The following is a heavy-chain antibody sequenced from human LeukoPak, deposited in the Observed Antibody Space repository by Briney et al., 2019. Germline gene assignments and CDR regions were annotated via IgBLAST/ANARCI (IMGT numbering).Heavy chain of an antibody. J-gene: IGHJ6*03. CDR3: AGRSSEYYYYYYMDV. D-gene: IGHD2-15*01. V-gene: IGHV3-53*01. CDR2: IYSGGST. CDR1: GFTVSSNY. Sequence: GGCLRLSCAASGFTVSSNYMSWVRQAPGKGREWVSAIYSGGSTYYADPVKGRFTISRDNSKNTLYLQMNSLRAEDTAVYYCAGRSSEYYYYYYMDVWGKGTTVTVSS.